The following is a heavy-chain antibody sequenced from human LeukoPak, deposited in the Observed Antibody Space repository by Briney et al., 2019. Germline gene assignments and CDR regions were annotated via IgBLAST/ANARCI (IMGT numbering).Heavy chain of an antibody. CDR2: IKQDGSEK. D-gene: IGHD3-9*01. J-gene: IGHJ6*03. CDR1: GFTFSSYW. V-gene: IGHV3-7*01. CDR3: ARSLTDYYQYYMDV. Sequence: GGSLRLSCAASGFTFSSYWMSWVRQAPGKGLEWVANIKQDGSEKYYVDSVKGRFTISRDNDKNSLYLQMNSLRAEDTAVYYCARSLTDYYQYYMDVWGKGTTVTISS.